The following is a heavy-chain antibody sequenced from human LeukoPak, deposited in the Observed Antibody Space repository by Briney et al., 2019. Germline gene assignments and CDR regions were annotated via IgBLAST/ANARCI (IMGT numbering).Heavy chain of an antibody. J-gene: IGHJ4*02. CDR2: IRYDGSNK. D-gene: IGHD5-12*01. CDR1: GFTFSSYA. V-gene: IGHV3-30*02. CDR3: AKDSGGYDYNYFDY. Sequence: PGGSLRLSCAASGFTFSSYAMSWVRQAPGEGLEWVAFIRYDGSNKYYADSVKGRFPISRDNSKNTLYLHMNSLRAEDTAVYYCAKDSGGYDYNYFDYWGQGTLVTVSS.